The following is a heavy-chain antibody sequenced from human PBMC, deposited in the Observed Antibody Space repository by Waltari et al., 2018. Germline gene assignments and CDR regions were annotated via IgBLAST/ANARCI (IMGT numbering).Heavy chain of an antibody. V-gene: IGHV1-69*13. Sequence: QVQLVQSGAEGKKPGSPVKVSCKAPGGTSRSFASSWVRQAPGQGLEWMGRIIPIFGTANYAQKFQGRVTITADKSTSTAYMELSSLRSEDTAVYYCARDGGVVIRPDAFDIWAKGQWSPSLQ. CDR3: ARDGGVVIRPDAFDI. CDR2: IIPIFGTA. J-gene: IGHJ3*02. D-gene: IGHD3-3*01. CDR1: GGTSRSFA.